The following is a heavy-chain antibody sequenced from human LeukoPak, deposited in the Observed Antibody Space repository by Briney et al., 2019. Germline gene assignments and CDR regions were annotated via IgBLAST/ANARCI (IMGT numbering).Heavy chain of an antibody. V-gene: IGHV3-7*02. CDR3: ARPRDGYNYYFDY. CDR2: IKQDGSEK. J-gene: IGHJ4*02. D-gene: IGHD5-24*01. CDR1: GFTLSDYW. Sequence: GGSLRLSCAASGFTLSDYWMSWVRQAPGKGLEWVANIKQDGSEKYYVDSVKGRFTISRDNARNSLYLQMNSLRAEDTAVYYCARPRDGYNYYFDYWGQGTLVTVSS.